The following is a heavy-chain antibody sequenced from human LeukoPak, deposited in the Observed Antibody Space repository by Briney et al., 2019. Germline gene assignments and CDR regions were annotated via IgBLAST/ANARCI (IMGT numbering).Heavy chain of an antibody. Sequence: PGGSLRLSYAASGFTFSSYGMHWVRQAPGKGLEWVAVIWYDGSNKYYADSVKGRFTISRDNSKNTLYLQMNSLRAEDTAVYYCAKDLCGSCYNWFDPWGQGTLVTVSS. CDR3: AKDLCGSCYNWFDP. CDR2: IWYDGSNK. J-gene: IGHJ5*02. D-gene: IGHD2-15*01. CDR1: GFTFSSYG. V-gene: IGHV3-33*06.